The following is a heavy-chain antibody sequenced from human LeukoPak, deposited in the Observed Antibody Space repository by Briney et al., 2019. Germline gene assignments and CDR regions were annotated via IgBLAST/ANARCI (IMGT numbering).Heavy chain of an antibody. CDR3: ARDKAGITMIVVGTFDY. CDR1: GFTFSSYA. J-gene: IGHJ4*02. D-gene: IGHD3-22*01. CDR2: ISYDGSNK. Sequence: GRSLRLSCAASGFTFSSYAMHWVRQAPGKGLEWVAVISYDGSNKYSADSVKGRFTISRDNSKNTLYLQMNSLRAEDTAVYYCARDKAGITMIVVGTFDYWGQGTLVTVSS. V-gene: IGHV3-30*04.